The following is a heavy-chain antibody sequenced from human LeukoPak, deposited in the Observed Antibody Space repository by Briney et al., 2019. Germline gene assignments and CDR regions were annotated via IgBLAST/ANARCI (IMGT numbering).Heavy chain of an antibody. CDR1: GDSVSSNSAA. CDR3: ARGPSDSSAWRPEYFQH. V-gene: IGHV6-1*01. CDR2: TYYRSKWYN. Sequence: SQTLSLTCAISGDSVSSNSAAWGWIRQSPSRGLEWLGRTYYRSKWYNDYAVSVKSRITINPDTSKNQFSLQLNSVTAADTAVYYCARGPSDSSAWRPEYFQHWGQGTLAIVSS. J-gene: IGHJ1*01. D-gene: IGHD6-19*01.